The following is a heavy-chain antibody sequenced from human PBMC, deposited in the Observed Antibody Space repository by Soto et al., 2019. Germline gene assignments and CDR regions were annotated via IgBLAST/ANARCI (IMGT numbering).Heavy chain of an antibody. J-gene: IGHJ4*02. D-gene: IGHD1-26*01. CDR1: GGSISSSNW. V-gene: IGHV4-4*02. CDR2: IYHSGST. CDR3: ARDRGRGGSGYVDY. Sequence: QVQLQESGPGLVKPSGTLSLTCAVAGGSISSSNWWIWVRQPPGKGLEWIEEIYHSGSTNYNPSLMSRVTISVDKSTNQFSMNLRSVTAADTAVYYCARDRGRGGSGYVDYWGQGTLVTVSS.